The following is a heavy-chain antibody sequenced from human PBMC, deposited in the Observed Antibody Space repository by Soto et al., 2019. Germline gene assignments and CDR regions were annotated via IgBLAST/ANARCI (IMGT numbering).Heavy chain of an antibody. Sequence: GGSLRLSCAASGFTFSSYAMSWVRHAPGKGLEWVSAVGGSGGSTYYADSVKGRFTISRDNSKNTLYLQMNSLRAEDTAVYYCAKDEVLLAYCTSTSCNAGYYYVDVWGKGSTGTAAS. J-gene: IGHJ6*03. D-gene: IGHD2-2*01. CDR3: AKDEVLLAYCTSTSCNAGYYYVDV. V-gene: IGHV3-23*01. CDR1: GFTFSSYA. CDR2: VGGSGGST.